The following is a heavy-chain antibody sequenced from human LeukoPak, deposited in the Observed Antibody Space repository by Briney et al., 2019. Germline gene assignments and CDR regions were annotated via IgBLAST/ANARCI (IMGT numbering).Heavy chain of an antibody. J-gene: IGHJ3*02. D-gene: IGHD6-13*01. CDR3: ARVEMGRFGSSWRDAFDI. CDR1: GFTFSSYG. V-gene: IGHV3-48*02. CDR2: ISTSGSST. Sequence: PGGSLRLSCAASGFTFSSYGMNWVRQAPGKGLEWISYISTSGSSTYYADSVKGRFTVSRDDAKNSLYLQMNSLRDEDTAVYYCARVEMGRFGSSWRDAFDIWGQGTMVTVSS.